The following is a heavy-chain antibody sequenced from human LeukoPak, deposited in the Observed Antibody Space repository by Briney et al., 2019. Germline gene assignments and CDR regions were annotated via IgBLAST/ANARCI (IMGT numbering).Heavy chain of an antibody. J-gene: IGHJ6*03. D-gene: IGHD3-16*01. Sequence: GGSLRLSCAASGFTFSSYGMHWVRQAPGKGLEWVAFIRYDGSNKYYADSVKGRFTISRDNSKNTLYLQMNSLRAEDTAVYYCAKQVLRSYYYTDVWGKGTTDTVSS. V-gene: IGHV3-30*02. CDR2: IRYDGSNK. CDR3: AKQVLRSYYYTDV. CDR1: GFTFSSYG.